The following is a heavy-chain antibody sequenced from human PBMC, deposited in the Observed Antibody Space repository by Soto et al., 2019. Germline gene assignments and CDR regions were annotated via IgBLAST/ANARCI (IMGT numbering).Heavy chain of an antibody. CDR1: GGTFSSYT. J-gene: IGHJ5*02. Sequence: ASVKVSCKASGGTFSSYTISWVRQAPGQGLEWMGRIIPILGIANYAQKFQGRVTITADKSTSTAYMELSSLRSEDTAVYYCARYYHGSGSYYDLNWFDPPGQGTRVTVSS. D-gene: IGHD3-10*01. CDR3: ARYYHGSGSYYDLNWFDP. V-gene: IGHV1-69*02. CDR2: IIPILGIA.